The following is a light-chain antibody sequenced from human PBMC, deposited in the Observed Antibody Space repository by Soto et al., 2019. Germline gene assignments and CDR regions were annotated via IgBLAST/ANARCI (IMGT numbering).Light chain of an antibody. CDR3: QSYDSTLSARYV. Sequence: QSVLTQPPSASGTPGQRVTISCSGSSPSIGSNYVYWYQHLPGTAPKLLIYSNNQRPSGVPNRFSGSKSGTSASLAISGLQAEDEGDYYCQSYDSTLSARYVFGTGTKLTVL. V-gene: IGLV1-47*02. CDR2: SNN. J-gene: IGLJ1*01. CDR1: SPSIGSNY.